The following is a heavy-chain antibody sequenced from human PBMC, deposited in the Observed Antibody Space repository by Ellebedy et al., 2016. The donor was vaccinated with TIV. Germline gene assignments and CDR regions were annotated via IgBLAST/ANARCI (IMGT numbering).Heavy chain of an antibody. D-gene: IGHD2-8*01. CDR2: IKQDGSEK. CDR1: GFNFSSYW. J-gene: IGHJ4*02. CDR3: ARGLLMVYAIRGGIDY. Sequence: GESLKISCAASGFNFSSYWMSWVRQAPGKGLEWVANIKQDGSEKYYVDSVKGRFTISRDNAKNSLYLQMNSLRAEETAVYYCARGLLMVYAIRGGIDYWGQGTLVTVSS. V-gene: IGHV3-7*01.